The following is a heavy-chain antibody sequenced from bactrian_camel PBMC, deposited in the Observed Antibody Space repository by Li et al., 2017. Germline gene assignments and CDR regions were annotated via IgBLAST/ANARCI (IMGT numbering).Heavy chain of an antibody. Sequence: VQLVESGGGSVQAGGPLRLSCEAPGYTYDTYCMGWFRQAPGKEREGIATIDSDGDTAYVESMKGRFTISVDNAKNTLYLQMNSLNLEDTGTYTCAAGQGVGWCLDVSRVGAEADFDYWGQGTQVTVS. J-gene: IGHJ6*01. CDR3: AAGQGVGWCLDVSRVGAEADFDY. CDR1: GYTYDTYC. CDR2: IDSDGDT. V-gene: IGHV3S26*01. D-gene: IGHD5*01.